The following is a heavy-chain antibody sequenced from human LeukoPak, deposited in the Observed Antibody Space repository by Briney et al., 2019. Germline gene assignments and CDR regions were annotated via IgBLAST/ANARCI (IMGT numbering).Heavy chain of an antibody. Sequence: GESLKISCKGSGYSFTSYWIGWVRQMPGKGLEWMGIIYPGDSNTRYSPSFQGQVTISADKSISTAYLQWSSLKASDTAMYYCARHIITSSSGEMDYFDDWGQGTLVTVSS. CDR3: ARHIITSSSGEMDYFDD. CDR2: IYPGDSNT. D-gene: IGHD6-6*01. CDR1: GYSFTSYW. J-gene: IGHJ4*02. V-gene: IGHV5-51*01.